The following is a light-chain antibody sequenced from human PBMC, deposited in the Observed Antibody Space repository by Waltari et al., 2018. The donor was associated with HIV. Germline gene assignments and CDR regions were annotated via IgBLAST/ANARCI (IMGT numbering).Light chain of an antibody. CDR1: SIYIGVSEY. CDR2: EVN. J-gene: IGLJ3*02. CDR3: SSYAGNNNWV. V-gene: IGLV2-8*01. Sequence: QTALTQPPLATGSPRQSVTISCTGTSIYIGVSEYVSRYQQHPGTAPKVIIVEVNKRPSGVPDRFSGSKSGSTASLTVSRLQGEDEADYFCSSYAGNNNWVFGGGTKVTVL.